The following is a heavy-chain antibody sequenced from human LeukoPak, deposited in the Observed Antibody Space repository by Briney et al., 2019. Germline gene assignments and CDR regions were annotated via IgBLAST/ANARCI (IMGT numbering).Heavy chain of an antibody. CDR1: GFTFWGAA. J-gene: IGHJ3*01. CDR3: AKDIQLST. CDR2: ICSSGNNA. D-gene: IGHD5-24*01. Sequence: GGSLRLSCAVSGFTFWGAAMTGGRHAPGKGLEWVSVICSSGNNAYYADSVKGRFTIARDISKNTLSLQMNSLRVEDTAIYYCAKDIQLSTWGLGTRVTVSS. V-gene: IGHV3-23*05.